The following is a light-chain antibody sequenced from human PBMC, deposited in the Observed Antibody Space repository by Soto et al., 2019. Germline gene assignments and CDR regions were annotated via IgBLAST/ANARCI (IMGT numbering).Light chain of an antibody. Sequence: EMVMTQSPATLSVSQGERVTLSCRASESVHRNLAWYQQKTGQGPSLLIYYASTRATGVPDRFTGSGSGTEFTLTISSLQSEDFGVYHCQHYSNWPPTFGPGTKVEIK. J-gene: IGKJ3*01. CDR2: YAS. CDR3: QHYSNWPPT. V-gene: IGKV3-15*01. CDR1: ESVHRN.